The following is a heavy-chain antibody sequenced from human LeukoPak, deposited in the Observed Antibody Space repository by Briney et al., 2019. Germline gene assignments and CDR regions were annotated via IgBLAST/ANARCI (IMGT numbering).Heavy chain of an antibody. J-gene: IGHJ4*02. D-gene: IGHD3-9*01. Sequence: PGGSLRLPCAASGFTFSSYAMHWVRQAPGKGLEWVAVISYDGNNKYYADSVKGRFTISRDNSKNTLYLQMNSLRAEDTAVYYCARVVLTGYYNLFFDYWGQGTLVTVSS. CDR2: ISYDGNNK. CDR3: ARVVLTGYYNLFFDY. CDR1: GFTFSSYA. V-gene: IGHV3-30-3*01.